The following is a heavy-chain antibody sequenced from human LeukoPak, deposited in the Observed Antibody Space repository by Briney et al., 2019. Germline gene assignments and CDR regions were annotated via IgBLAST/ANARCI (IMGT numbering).Heavy chain of an antibody. CDR3: ARVPGAAAGTFPWGYYYYGMDV. Sequence: ASVKVSCKASGYTFTGYYMHWVRQAPGQGLEWMGGIIPIFGTANYAQKFQGRVTITADESTSTAYMELSSLRSEDTAVYYCARVPGAAAGTFPWGYYYYGMDVWGQGTTVTVSS. CDR1: GYTFTGYY. D-gene: IGHD6-13*01. CDR2: IIPIFGTA. J-gene: IGHJ6*02. V-gene: IGHV1-69*13.